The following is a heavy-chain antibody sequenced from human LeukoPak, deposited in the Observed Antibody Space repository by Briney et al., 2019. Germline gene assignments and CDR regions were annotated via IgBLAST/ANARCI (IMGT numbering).Heavy chain of an antibody. CDR2: IYYSGST. J-gene: IGHJ4*02. CDR3: ARTIFGVDISPLYYFDY. V-gene: IGHV4-59*01. CDR1: GGSISSYY. Sequence: SETLSLTCTVSGGSISSYYWSWIRQPPGKGLEWIGYIYYSGSTNYNPSLKSRVTISVDTSKNQFSLKLSSVTAADTAVYYCARTIFGVDISPLYYFDYWGQGTLVTVSS. D-gene: IGHD3-3*01.